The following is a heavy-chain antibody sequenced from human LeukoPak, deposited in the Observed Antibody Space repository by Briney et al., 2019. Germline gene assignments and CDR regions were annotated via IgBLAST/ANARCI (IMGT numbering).Heavy chain of an antibody. CDR1: GGSISSGGYY. J-gene: IGHJ6*02. D-gene: IGHD2-15*01. Sequence: PSETLSLTCTVSGGSISSGGYYWSWIRQRPGKGLEWIGYIYYSGSTYYNPSLKSRVTISVDTSKNQFSLKLSSVTAADTAVYYCARILGYCSGGSCYSGYYYYYGMDVWGQGTTVTVSS. V-gene: IGHV4-31*03. CDR2: IYYSGST. CDR3: ARILGYCSGGSCYSGYYYYYGMDV.